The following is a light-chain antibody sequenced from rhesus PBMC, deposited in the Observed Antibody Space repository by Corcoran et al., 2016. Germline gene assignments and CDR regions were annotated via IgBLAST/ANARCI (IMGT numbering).Light chain of an antibody. CDR1: SSDIGGSNR. CDR3: SSYASGGTFV. CDR2: EVS. V-gene: IGLV2-13*03. J-gene: IGLJ1*01. Sequence: QAAPTQSPSVSGSPGQSLTISCTGTSSDIGGSNRVSWYQQHPGKAPKLMIYEVSKRPSGVADRFSGSKSGNTASLTISGLQAEDEPDYYCSSYASGGTFVFGAGTRLTVL.